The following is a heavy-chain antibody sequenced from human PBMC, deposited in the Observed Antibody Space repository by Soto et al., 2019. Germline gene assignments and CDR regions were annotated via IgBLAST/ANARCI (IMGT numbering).Heavy chain of an antibody. V-gene: IGHV3-33*01. D-gene: IGHD6-6*01. CDR2: IWYDGSKK. J-gene: IGHJ4*02. Sequence: QVQLVESGGGVVQPGRSLRLSCAASGFTFSSYGMHWVRQAPGKGLEWVAVIWYDGSKKYYADSVKGRFTISRDQSKNTPYLQMNSLRAEDTAVYYCGRDGEGSSSRGTYDYWGQGTLVTVSS. CDR3: GRDGEGSSSRGTYDY. CDR1: GFTFSSYG.